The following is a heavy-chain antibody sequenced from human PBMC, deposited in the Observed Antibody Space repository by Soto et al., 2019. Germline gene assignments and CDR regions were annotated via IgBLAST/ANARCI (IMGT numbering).Heavy chain of an antibody. CDR2: IYYSGST. CDR1: GGSISSGDYY. J-gene: IGHJ4*02. Sequence: PSETLSLTCTVSGGSISSGDYYWSWIRQPPGKGLEWIGYIYYSGSTYYNPSLKSRVTISVDTSKNQFSLKLSSVTAADTAVYYCAGGLASSAFDYWGQGTLVTVSS. D-gene: IGHD6-6*01. V-gene: IGHV4-30-4*01. CDR3: AGGLASSAFDY.